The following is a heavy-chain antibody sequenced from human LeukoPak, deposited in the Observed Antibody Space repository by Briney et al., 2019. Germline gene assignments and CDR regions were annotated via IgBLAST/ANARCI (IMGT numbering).Heavy chain of an antibody. Sequence: GGSLRLSCATSGFTFSSYGMHWVRQAPGKGLEWVAVISYDGSNKYCADSVKGRFTISRDDSKNTLYLQMNSLRAEDTAVYYCAKDRSSSWSFDYWGQGTLVTVSS. CDR2: ISYDGSNK. CDR3: AKDRSSSWSFDY. D-gene: IGHD6-13*01. CDR1: GFTFSSYG. J-gene: IGHJ4*02. V-gene: IGHV3-30*18.